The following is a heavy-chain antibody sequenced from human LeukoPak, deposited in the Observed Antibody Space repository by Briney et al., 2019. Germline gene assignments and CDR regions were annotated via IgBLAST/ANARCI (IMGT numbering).Heavy chain of an antibody. J-gene: IGHJ4*02. D-gene: IGHD1-26*01. V-gene: IGHV1-69*04. CDR1: GGTFSSYA. Sequence: ASVKVSCKASGGTFSSYAISWVQQAPGQGLEWMGRIIPILGIANYAQKFQGRVTITADKSTSTAYMELSSLRSEDTAVYYCATERKWELPLPDYWGQGTLVTVSS. CDR2: IIPILGIA. CDR3: ATERKWELPLPDY.